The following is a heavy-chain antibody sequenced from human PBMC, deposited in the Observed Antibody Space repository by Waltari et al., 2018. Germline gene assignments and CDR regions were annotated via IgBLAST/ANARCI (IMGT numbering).Heavy chain of an antibody. Sequence: AWIRQPPGKGLEWIGTMSYNGATDSSPSLKSRVTVSRDTSKNRLSLKLDSVTAADTAVYYCATYIGASIGTAAFDVWCQGTMVTVSS. CDR3: ATYIGASIGTAAFDV. CDR2: MSYNGAT. D-gene: IGHD5-12*01. V-gene: IGHV4-39*02. J-gene: IGHJ3*01.